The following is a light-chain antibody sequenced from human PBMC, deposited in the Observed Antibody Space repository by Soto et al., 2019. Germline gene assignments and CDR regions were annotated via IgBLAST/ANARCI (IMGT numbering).Light chain of an antibody. V-gene: IGKV1-5*03. CDR2: KAS. Sequence: DIHTTQSPSTLSASVGDRVTITCRASQSIRSRLAWYQQKPGEAPRLLIYKASSLESGVPSRFSGSGSGTEFTLTISSLQPDDSATYYCQQYDSYCTFGGGTK. CDR3: QQYDSYCT. CDR1: QSIRSR. J-gene: IGKJ4*01.